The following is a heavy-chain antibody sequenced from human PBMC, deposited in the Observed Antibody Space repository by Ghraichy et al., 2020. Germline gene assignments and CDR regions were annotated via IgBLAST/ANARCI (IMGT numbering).Heavy chain of an antibody. J-gene: IGHJ4*02. CDR3: ARELGFCSSDRCYSFDS. Sequence: SETLSLTCTVSGDSISSGNFYWSWIRLPARKGLEWIGRVYTSGSTHYNPSLDSRVTMSLDTSENHFSLHLTSVTAADTGVYYCARELGFCSSDRCYSFDSWGRGTPVIVSS. V-gene: IGHV4-61*02. D-gene: IGHD2-2*01. CDR2: VYTSGST. CDR1: GDSISSGNFY.